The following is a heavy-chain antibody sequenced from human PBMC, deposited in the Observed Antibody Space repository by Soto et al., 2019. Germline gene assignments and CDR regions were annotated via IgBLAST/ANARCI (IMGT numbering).Heavy chain of an antibody. Sequence: VGSLRLSCAASRFTFSTYWMTWVRLTPGKGLEWVANIHQDGNEKYYMDSVKGRFTISRDNAKNSLYLQMTSLRAEDTAVYYCAGGNALDVWGQGTTVTVSS. CDR1: RFTFSTYW. CDR3: AGGNALDV. V-gene: IGHV3-7*01. CDR2: IHQDGNEK. J-gene: IGHJ6*02.